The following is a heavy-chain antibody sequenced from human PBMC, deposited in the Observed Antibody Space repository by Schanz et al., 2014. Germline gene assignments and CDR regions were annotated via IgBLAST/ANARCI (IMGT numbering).Heavy chain of an antibody. D-gene: IGHD5-12*01. J-gene: IGHJ3*02. CDR2: IIPIHGIV. V-gene: IGHV1-69*10. CDR1: RYTFNTYG. Sequence: QGQLVQSGPEVKEPGASVKVSCEASRYTFNTYGINWVRQAPGQGLEWMGWIIPIHGIVNYAQRFQDRVRITADKSTSTAYMELSSLRSDDTAVYYCARGGGPEDVFDIWGQGTILTVSS. CDR3: ARGGGPEDVFDI.